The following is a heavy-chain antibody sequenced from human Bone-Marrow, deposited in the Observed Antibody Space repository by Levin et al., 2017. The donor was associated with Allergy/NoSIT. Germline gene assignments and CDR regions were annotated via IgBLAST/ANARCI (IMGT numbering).Heavy chain of an antibody. V-gene: IGHV1-69*01. CDR3: ARALTALQTHPDN. CDR1: GGTFSTFA. D-gene: IGHD4-11*01. CDR2: IIPAFGAA. J-gene: IGHJ4*02. Sequence: HGESLKISCKSSGGTFSTFAINWVRQAPGQGLEWMGAIIPAFGAADYAQTFHRRVSITADESTTTAYMELSSLTSNDTAVYYCARALTALQTHPDNWGQGTLVTVSS.